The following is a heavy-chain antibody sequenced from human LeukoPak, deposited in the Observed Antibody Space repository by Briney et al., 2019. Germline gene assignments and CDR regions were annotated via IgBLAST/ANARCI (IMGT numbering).Heavy chain of an antibody. Sequence: ASVTVSCKASGYTFTSYYMHWVRQAPGQGLEWMGIISPSGGSTSYAQKFQDRVTMTRDTSTGTVYMELSSLRSEDTAVYYCARSLLHCGGDCYSFDYWGQGTLVTVSS. CDR3: ARSLLHCGGDCYSFDY. D-gene: IGHD2-21*02. CDR2: ISPSGGST. V-gene: IGHV1-46*01. J-gene: IGHJ4*02. CDR1: GYTFTSYY.